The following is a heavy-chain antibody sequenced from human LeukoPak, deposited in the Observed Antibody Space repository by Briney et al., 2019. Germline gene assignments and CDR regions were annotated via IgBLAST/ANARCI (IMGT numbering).Heavy chain of an antibody. Sequence: PGGSLRLSCAVSGITLSNYGMSWVRQAPGKGPEWVSTISIDGGRTYYADSVKGRFTVSRDTSKNTLYLQMNSLRAEDTAVYYCARKGIGSSRYQNMDVWGKGTTVTVSS. CDR3: ARKGIGSSRYQNMDV. CDR2: ISIDGGRT. CDR1: GITLSNYG. D-gene: IGHD6-25*01. J-gene: IGHJ6*03. V-gene: IGHV3-23*01.